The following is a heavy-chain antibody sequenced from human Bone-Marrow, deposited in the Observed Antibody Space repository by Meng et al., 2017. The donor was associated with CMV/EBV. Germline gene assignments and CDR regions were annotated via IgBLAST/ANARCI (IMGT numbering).Heavy chain of an antibody. J-gene: IGHJ5*02. CDR2: INEDGSVK. CDR3: ARGKRGFDP. Sequence: GESLKISCAASGFTFSSYWLSWVRQAPGKGLEWVAKINEDGSVKSYMDFVKGRFTIARDDAKSSLYLQMNSLSAEDTAVYYCARGKRGFDPWGQGTLVTVSS. CDR1: GFTFSSYW. V-gene: IGHV3-7*01.